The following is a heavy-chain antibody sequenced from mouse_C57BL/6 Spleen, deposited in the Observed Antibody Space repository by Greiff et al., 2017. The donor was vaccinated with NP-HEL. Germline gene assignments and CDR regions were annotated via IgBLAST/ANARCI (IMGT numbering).Heavy chain of an antibody. CDR1: GFTFSDYG. CDR3: AMIYYDYEFAY. J-gene: IGHJ3*01. Sequence: EVKLMESGGGLVKPGGSLKLSCAASGFTFSDYGMHWVRQAPEKGLEWVAYISSGSSTIYYADTVKGRFTISRDNAKNTLFLQMTSLRSEDTAMYYCAMIYYDYEFAYWGQGTLVTVSA. D-gene: IGHD2-4*01. CDR2: ISSGSSTI. V-gene: IGHV5-17*01.